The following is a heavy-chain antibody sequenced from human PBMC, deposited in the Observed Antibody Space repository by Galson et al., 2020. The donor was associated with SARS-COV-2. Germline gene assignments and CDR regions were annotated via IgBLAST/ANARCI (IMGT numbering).Heavy chain of an antibody. D-gene: IGHD6-19*01. CDR3: ATAPAVAGTHLAYYYYYGRDV. CDR1: GYTLTELS. CDR2: FDPEDGET. J-gene: IGHJ6*02. V-gene: IGHV1-24*01. Sequence: ASVKVSCKVSGYTLTELSMHWVRQAPGKGLEWMGGFDPEDGETIYAQKFQGRVTMTEDTSTDTAYMELSSLRSEDTAVYYCATAPAVAGTHLAYYYYYGRDVRRQGTTGTGS.